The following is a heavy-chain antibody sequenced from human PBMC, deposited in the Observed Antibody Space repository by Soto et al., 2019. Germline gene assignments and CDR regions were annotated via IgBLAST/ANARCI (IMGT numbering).Heavy chain of an antibody. CDR3: ARDTGGGGYYYYYYMDV. V-gene: IGHV3-21*01. CDR1: GFTFSSYS. D-gene: IGHD2-8*02. J-gene: IGHJ6*03. Sequence: EVQLVESGGGLVKPGGSLRLSCAASGFTFSSYSMNWVRQAPGKGLAWVSSISSSSTYIYHADSVKGRFTISRDNAKNSLYLQMNSLTAEDTAVFYCARDTGGGGYYYYYYMDVWGKGTTVTVSS. CDR2: ISSSSTYI.